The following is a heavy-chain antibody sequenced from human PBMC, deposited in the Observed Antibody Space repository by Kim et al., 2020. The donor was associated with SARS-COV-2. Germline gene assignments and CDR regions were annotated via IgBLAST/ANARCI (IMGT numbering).Heavy chain of an antibody. CDR1: GFTFSDYY. J-gene: IGHJ4*02. CDR3: ARVTYYYDSSGYSLDDY. CDR2: ISSSSSYT. V-gene: IGHV3-11*05. D-gene: IGHD3-22*01. Sequence: GGSLRLSCAASGFTFSDYYMSWIRQAPGKGLEWVSYISSSSSYTNYADSVKGRFTISRDNAKNSLYLQMNSLRAEDTAVYYCARVTYYYDSSGYSLDDYWGQGTLVTVSS.